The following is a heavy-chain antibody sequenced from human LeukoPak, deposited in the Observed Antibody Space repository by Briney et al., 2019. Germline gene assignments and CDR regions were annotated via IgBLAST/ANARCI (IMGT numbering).Heavy chain of an antibody. CDR1: GGTFSSYA. CDR3: ARVNWGPYYLDY. V-gene: IGHV1-69*05. CDR2: IIPIFGTA. Sequence: ASVKVSCKASGGTFSSYAISWVRQAPGQGLEWMGGIIPIFGTANYAQKFQGRVTITTDESTSTAYMELSGLRSEDTAVYYCARVNWGPYYLDYWGQGTLVTVSS. J-gene: IGHJ4*02. D-gene: IGHD7-27*01.